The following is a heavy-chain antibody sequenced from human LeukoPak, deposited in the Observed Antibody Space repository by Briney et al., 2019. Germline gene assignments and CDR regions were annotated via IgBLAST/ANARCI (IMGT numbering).Heavy chain of an antibody. CDR1: GDTFSGHY. Sequence: VASVKVSCKASGDTFSGHYMHWVRQAPGQGLEWMGWINPKSGGINYAQKFQGRVPMTRDTSLTTAYMELSRLTSDATSVYYCATVERGYCSGINCYGWFDPWGQGTLVTVSS. J-gene: IGHJ5*02. D-gene: IGHD2-2*01. CDR3: ATVERGYCSGINCYGWFDP. CDR2: INPKSGGI. V-gene: IGHV1-2*02.